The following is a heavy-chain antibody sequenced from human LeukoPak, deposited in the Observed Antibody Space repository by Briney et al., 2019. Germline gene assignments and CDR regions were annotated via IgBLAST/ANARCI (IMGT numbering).Heavy chain of an antibody. CDR3: ARHEYSGSYLNQFPDY. V-gene: IGHV5-51*01. CDR1: GYSFTSYW. J-gene: IGHJ4*02. D-gene: IGHD1-26*01. Sequence: GESLKISCKGSGYSFTSYWIGWVRQMPGKGLEWMGIIYPGDSDTRYSPSFQGQVTISADKSISTAYLQWSSLKASDTAMYYCARHEYSGSYLNQFPDYWGQGTLVTVSS. CDR2: IYPGDSDT.